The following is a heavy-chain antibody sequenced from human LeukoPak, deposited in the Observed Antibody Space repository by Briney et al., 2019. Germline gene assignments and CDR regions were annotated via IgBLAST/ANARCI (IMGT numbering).Heavy chain of an antibody. CDR1: GYTFTSYA. Sequence: ASVKASCKASGYTFTSYAMHWVRQAPGQRLEWMGWINAGNGNTKYSQKFQGRVTITRDTSASTAYMELSSLRSEDTAVYYCARDDDYYYGMDVWGQGTTVTVSS. V-gene: IGHV1-3*01. J-gene: IGHJ6*02. CDR2: INAGNGNT. CDR3: ARDDDYYYGMDV.